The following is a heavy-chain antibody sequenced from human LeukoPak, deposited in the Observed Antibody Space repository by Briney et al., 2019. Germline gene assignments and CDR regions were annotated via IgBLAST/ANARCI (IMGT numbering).Heavy chain of an antibody. J-gene: IGHJ6*02. V-gene: IGHV1-8*01. Sequence: ASVKVSCKASGYTFTSYDINWVRQATGQGLEWMGWMNPNSGNTGYAQKFQGRVTMTRNTSISTAYMELSSLRSEDTAVYYCASLAAGSSGWYYYYYGMDVWGQGTTVTVSS. CDR3: ASLAAGSSGWYYYYYGMDV. CDR2: MNPNSGNT. D-gene: IGHD6-19*01. CDR1: GYTFTSYD.